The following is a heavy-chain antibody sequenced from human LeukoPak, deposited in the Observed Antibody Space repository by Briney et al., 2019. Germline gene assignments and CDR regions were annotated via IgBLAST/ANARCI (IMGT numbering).Heavy chain of an antibody. CDR2: ISGSGGST. CDR3: ANNRLVVVITYYFDY. V-gene: IGHV3-23*01. CDR1: GFTFSSYA. J-gene: IGHJ4*02. D-gene: IGHD3-22*01. Sequence: GGSLRLSCAASGFTFSSYAMSWVRQAPGKGLEWVSAISGSGGSTYYADSVKGRFTISRDNSKNTLYLQMNSLRAEDKAAYYCANNRLVVVITYYFDYWGQGTLVTVSS.